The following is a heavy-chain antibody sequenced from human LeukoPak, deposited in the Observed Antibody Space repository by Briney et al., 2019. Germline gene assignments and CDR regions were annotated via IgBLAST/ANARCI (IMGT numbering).Heavy chain of an antibody. D-gene: IGHD1-26*01. J-gene: IGHJ4*02. CDR2: ISYDGSNK. V-gene: IGHV3-30*04. CDR1: GFTFSSYA. Sequence: PGGSLRLSCAASGFTFSSYAMHWVRQAPGKGLEWVAVISYDGSNKYYADSVKGRFTISRDNSKNTLYLQMNSLRAEDTAVYYCAKEMNQWELLGYFDYWGQGTLVTVSS. CDR3: AKEMNQWELLGYFDY.